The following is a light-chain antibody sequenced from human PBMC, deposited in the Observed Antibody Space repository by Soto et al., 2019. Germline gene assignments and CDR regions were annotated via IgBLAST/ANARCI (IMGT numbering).Light chain of an antibody. V-gene: IGLV1-44*01. CDR2: SNN. CDR1: SSNIGSNT. Sequence: QSVLTQPPSASGTPGQRVTISCSGSSSNIGSNTVNWYHQLPGTAPKLLIYSNNQRTSGVAELFSGTKSSTSASPAIRVHQSEEGADYCWGAWDDRLDGPVFGGGTKVTVL. CDR3: GAWDDRLDGPV. J-gene: IGLJ2*01.